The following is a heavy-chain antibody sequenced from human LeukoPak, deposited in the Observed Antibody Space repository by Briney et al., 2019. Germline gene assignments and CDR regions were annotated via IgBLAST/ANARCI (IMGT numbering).Heavy chain of an antibody. CDR2: MCNSGST. D-gene: IGHD6-19*01. J-gene: IGHJ4*02. V-gene: IGHV4-59*08. CDR3: AREVYSSGWYFDN. CDR1: GGSISGYY. Sequence: NPSETLSLTCTVSGGSISGYYWSWIRQPPGKGLEWLGYMCNSGSTNYNPSLKSRVTISVDMSKNQFALKLSSVTAADTAVYHCAREVYSSGWYFDNWGQGTLVTVSS.